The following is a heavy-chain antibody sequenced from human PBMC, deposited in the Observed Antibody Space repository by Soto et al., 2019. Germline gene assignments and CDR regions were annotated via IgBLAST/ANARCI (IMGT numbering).Heavy chain of an antibody. J-gene: IGHJ5*02. Sequence: QITLKESGPTLVKPTQTLTLTCAFSGFSLTTSGEGVGWFRQPPGKALEWLALIHWDDDKRHSPSLKSMLTITKDTTKNQVVLTITNIDPVDTATYYSAHKSLNNWFDPWGQGTLVTGSS. CDR3: AHKSLNNWFDP. CDR1: GFSLTTSGEG. V-gene: IGHV2-5*02. CDR2: IHWDDDK.